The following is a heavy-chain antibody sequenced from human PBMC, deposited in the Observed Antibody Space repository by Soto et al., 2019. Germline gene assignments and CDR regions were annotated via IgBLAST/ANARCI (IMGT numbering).Heavy chain of an antibody. CDR3: ARGTYGDYGSFDY. J-gene: IGHJ4*02. V-gene: IGHV4-30-4*01. Sequence: SETLSLTCTVSCGSISSGDYYWSWIRQPPGKGLEWIGYIYYSGSTYYNPSLKSRVTISVDTSKNQFSLKLSSVTAADTAVYYCARGTYGDYGSFDYWGQGTLVTVSS. CDR2: IYYSGST. CDR1: CGSISSGDYY. D-gene: IGHD4-17*01.